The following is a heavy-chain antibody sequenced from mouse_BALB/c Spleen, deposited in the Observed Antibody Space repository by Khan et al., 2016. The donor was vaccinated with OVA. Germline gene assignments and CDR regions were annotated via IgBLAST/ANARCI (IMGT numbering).Heavy chain of an antibody. CDR1: GFNIKDTY. CDR2: IDPPNDDS. CDR3: ATSYVNPFAF. J-gene: IGHJ3*01. Sequence: VQLKQSGAELVKPGASVKLSCSASGFNIKDTYIHWMKQRPEQGLEWIGRIDPPNDDSKYGPKFQAKATLTADTSSNTAYLQLSSLTSEDTAVYYCATSYVNPFAFWGQGTLVSVSA. D-gene: IGHD2-10*01. V-gene: IGHV14-3*02.